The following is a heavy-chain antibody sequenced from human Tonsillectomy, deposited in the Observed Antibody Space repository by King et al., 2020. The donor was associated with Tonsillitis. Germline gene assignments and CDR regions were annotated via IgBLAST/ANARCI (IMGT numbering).Heavy chain of an antibody. V-gene: IGHV3-11*05. CDR3: ARRHYDSSGYYYFDH. CDR2: ISSRSTYT. CDR1: GFTFSDYY. D-gene: IGHD3-22*01. J-gene: IGHJ4*02. Sequence: VQLVESGGGVVKPGGSLRLSCAASGFTFSDYYMTWIRQAPGKGLEWVSYISSRSTYTNYADSVKGRFTISRDNAKNSLYLQMNSLRAEDTAVYYCARRHYDSSGYYYFDHWVQGTLVTVSS.